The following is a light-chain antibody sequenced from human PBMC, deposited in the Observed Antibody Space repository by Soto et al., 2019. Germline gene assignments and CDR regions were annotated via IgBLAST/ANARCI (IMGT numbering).Light chain of an antibody. J-gene: IGLJ3*02. CDR2: SDN. V-gene: IGLV1-44*01. CDR3: ASWDDSLNVWV. CDR1: RSNIGENT. Sequence: QPVLTQPPSASGTPGQRVTISCSGSRSNIGENTVNWYRQFPGTAPQVLIYSDNQRPSAVPDRFSGSKSGASASLAIYGLQSEDEADYYCASWDDSLNVWVFGGGTQLTVL.